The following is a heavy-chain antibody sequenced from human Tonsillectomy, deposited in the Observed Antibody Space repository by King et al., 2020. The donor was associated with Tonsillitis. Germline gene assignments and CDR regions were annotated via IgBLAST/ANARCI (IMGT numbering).Heavy chain of an antibody. CDR3: ARSTHYGEHETLYFDY. D-gene: IGHD4-17*01. CDR2: ISSSSSYI. CDR1: GFTFSSYS. J-gene: IGHJ4*02. Sequence: VQLVESGGGLVKPGGSLRVSCAASGFTFSSYSMNWVRQAPGKGLEWVSSISSSSSYISFADSVKGRFTISRDNAENSLYLQMNSLRAEDTAVYYCARSTHYGEHETLYFDYWGQGTLVTVSS. V-gene: IGHV3-21*01.